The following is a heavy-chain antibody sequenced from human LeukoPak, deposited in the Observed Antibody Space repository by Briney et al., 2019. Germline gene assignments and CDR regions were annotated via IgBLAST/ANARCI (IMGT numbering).Heavy chain of an antibody. CDR3: ARATYNWNYNWFDP. CDR1: GGSFSGYY. D-gene: IGHD1-1*01. J-gene: IGHJ5*02. Sequence: SETLSLTCAVYGGSFSGYYWSWIRQPPGKGLEWIGEINHSGSTNYNPSLKGRVTISVDTSKNQFSLKLSSVTAADTAVYYCARATYNWNYNWFDPWGQGTLVTVSS. CDR2: INHSGST. V-gene: IGHV4-34*01.